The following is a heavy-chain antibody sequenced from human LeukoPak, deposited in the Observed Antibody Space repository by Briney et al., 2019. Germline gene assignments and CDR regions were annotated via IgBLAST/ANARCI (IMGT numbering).Heavy chain of an antibody. V-gene: IGHV4-34*01. CDR2: INHSGST. CDR3: ARDRGYDSSGPLAAFDI. CDR1: GGSFSGYY. Sequence: SETLSLTCAVYGGSFSGYYWSWIRQPPGKGLEWVGEINHSGSTYYNPSLKSRVTISVDTSKNQFSLKLSSVTAADTAVYYCARDRGYDSSGPLAAFDIWGQGTTVTVSS. J-gene: IGHJ3*02. D-gene: IGHD3-22*01.